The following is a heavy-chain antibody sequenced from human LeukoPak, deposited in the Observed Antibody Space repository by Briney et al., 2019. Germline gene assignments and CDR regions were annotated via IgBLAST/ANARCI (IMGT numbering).Heavy chain of an antibody. CDR2: INPNSGGT. Sequence: ASVKVSCKASGYTFTGYYMHWVRQAPGQGLEWMGRINPNSGGTNYAQKFQGRVTMTRDTSISTAYMDLSRLRSDDTAVYYCARGPDIVVVPAAILDYYYYMDVWGKGTTVTVSS. V-gene: IGHV1-2*06. CDR1: GYTFTGYY. CDR3: ARGPDIVVVPAAILDYYYYMDV. J-gene: IGHJ6*03. D-gene: IGHD2-2*02.